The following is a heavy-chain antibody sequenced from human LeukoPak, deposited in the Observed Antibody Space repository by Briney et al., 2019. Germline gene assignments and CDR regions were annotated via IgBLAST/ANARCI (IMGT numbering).Heavy chain of an antibody. CDR2: ISYDGSYK. Sequence: GGSLRLSCAASGFTFNNYAMHWVRQAPGKGLEWVAVISYDGSYKYYADSVKGRFTISRDNSKNTLYLQMNSLRAEDTAVYYCARDLLYNNSPGLEYWGQGTLVTVSS. V-gene: IGHV3-30*04. CDR1: GFTFNNYA. D-gene: IGHD3-10*01. J-gene: IGHJ4*02. CDR3: ARDLLYNNSPGLEY.